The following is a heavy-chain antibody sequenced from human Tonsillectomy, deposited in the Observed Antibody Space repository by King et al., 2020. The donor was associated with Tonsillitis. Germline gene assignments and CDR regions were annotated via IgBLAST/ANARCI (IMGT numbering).Heavy chain of an antibody. D-gene: IGHD6-13*01. CDR3: AKSRPGSSWYGGDQ. V-gene: IGHV3-30*18. CDR2: ISYEGDYK. CDR1: GFPFSSFG. Sequence: VQLVESGGGVVQPGRSLRLSCAASGFPFSSFGMHWVRQAPGKGLEWVAVISYEGDYKYYADSMKGRITISRDNSKNTLYLQMDSLRPEDTAVYYCAKSRPGSSWYGGDQWGQGTLVTVSS. J-gene: IGHJ4*02.